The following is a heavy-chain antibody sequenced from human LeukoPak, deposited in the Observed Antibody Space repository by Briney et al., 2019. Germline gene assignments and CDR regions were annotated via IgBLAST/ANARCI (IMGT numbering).Heavy chain of an antibody. J-gene: IGHJ3*02. CDR2: IRYDGSNK. V-gene: IGHV3-30*02. CDR3: AGLDAAMPDAFDI. CDR1: GFTFSSYG. Sequence: GGSLRLSCAASGFTFSSYGMHWVRQAPGKGLEWVAFIRYDGSNKYYADSVKGRFTISRDNSKNTLYLQMKSLRADDTAVYYCAGLDAAMPDAFDIWGQGTTVTVSS. D-gene: IGHD5-18*01.